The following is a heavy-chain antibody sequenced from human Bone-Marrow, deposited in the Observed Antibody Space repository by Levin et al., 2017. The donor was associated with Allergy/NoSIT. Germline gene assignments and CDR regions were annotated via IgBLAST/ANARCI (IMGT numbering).Heavy chain of an antibody. V-gene: IGHV5-51*01. D-gene: IGHD4-11*01. J-gene: IGHJ4*02. CDR1: GSSFSNHW. CDR3: VTTVTTLGLDY. Sequence: PGGSLRLSCKASGSSFSNHWIGWVRQVPGKGLEWMAMIFPDDADSRYSPSFQGQVTISADKSITTAYLQWNSLKASDIAMYYCVTTVTTLGLDYWGQGTLVTVSS. CDR2: IFPDDADS.